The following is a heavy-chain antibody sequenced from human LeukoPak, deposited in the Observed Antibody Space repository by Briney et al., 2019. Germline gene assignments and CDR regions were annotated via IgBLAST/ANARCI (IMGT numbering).Heavy chain of an antibody. CDR1: GGSFSGYY. J-gene: IGHJ6*02. V-gene: IGHV4-34*01. D-gene: IGHD2-8*01. Sequence: NPSETLSLTCAVYGGSFSGYYWSWIRQPPGKGLEWIGEINHGGSTNYNPSLKSRVTISVDTSKNQFSLKLSSVTAADTAVYYCASTARHMLRGSGYYGMDVWGQGTTVTVSS. CDR2: INHGGST. CDR3: ASTARHMLRGSGYYGMDV.